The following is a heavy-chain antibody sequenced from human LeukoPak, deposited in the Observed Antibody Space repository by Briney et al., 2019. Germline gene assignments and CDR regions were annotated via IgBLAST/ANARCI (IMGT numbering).Heavy chain of an antibody. CDR1: GFTFSSYA. V-gene: IGHV3-23*01. CDR3: AKARYSSSWYYFDY. Sequence: GGSLRLSCAVSGFTFSSYAMNWVRQAPGKGLEWVSAISGSGGSTYYADSVKGRFTISRDNSKNTLYLQMNSLRAEDTAVYYCAKARYSSSWYYFDYWGQGTLVTVSS. J-gene: IGHJ4*02. D-gene: IGHD6-13*01. CDR2: ISGSGGST.